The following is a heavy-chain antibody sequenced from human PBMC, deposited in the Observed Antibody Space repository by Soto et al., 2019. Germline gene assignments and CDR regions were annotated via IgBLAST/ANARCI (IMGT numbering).Heavy chain of an antibody. CDR3: ARHGEDSSGLFYGMDV. J-gene: IGHJ6*02. Sequence: GESLKISCKGSGYSFTSYWIGWVRQMPGKGLEWMGIIYPGDSDTRYSPSFQGQVTISADKSISTAYLQWSSLKASDTAMYYCARHGEDSSGLFYGMDVWGQGTTVTVSS. V-gene: IGHV5-51*01. CDR2: IYPGDSDT. CDR1: GYSFTSYW. D-gene: IGHD6-19*01.